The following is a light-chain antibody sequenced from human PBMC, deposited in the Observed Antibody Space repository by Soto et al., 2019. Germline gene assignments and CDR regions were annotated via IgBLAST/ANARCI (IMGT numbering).Light chain of an antibody. V-gene: IGKV1-9*01. Sequence: DIQLTQSPSFLSASVGDRVTITCRASQGISSYLAWYQQKPGKAPKLLIYAASTLQSGVPSRFSGSGSGTEFSLTIDTLEPEDFATYFCLQHKSYQWTFGQGTKVDIK. J-gene: IGKJ1*01. CDR1: QGISSY. CDR2: AAS. CDR3: LQHKSYQWT.